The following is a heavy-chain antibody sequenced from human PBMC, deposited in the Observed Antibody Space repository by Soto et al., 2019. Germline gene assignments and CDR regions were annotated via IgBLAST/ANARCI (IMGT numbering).Heavy chain of an antibody. CDR1: GFTFSSYG. Sequence: GGSVRLSCAASGFTFSSYGMHWVRQAPGKGLEWVAVIWYDGSNKYYADSVKGRFTISRDNSKNTLYLQMNSLRAEDTAVYYCASSTRSGYYGMDVWGQGTTVTVSS. D-gene: IGHD2-2*01. CDR2: IWYDGSNK. CDR3: ASSTRSGYYGMDV. J-gene: IGHJ6*02. V-gene: IGHV3-33*01.